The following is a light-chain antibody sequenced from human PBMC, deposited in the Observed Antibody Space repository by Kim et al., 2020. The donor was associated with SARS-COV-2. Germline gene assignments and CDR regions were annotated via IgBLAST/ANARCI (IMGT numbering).Light chain of an antibody. CDR2: GAS. V-gene: IGKV3-15*01. CDR3: QHYDTWPRET. CDR1: QSVSGN. J-gene: IGKJ1*01. Sequence: SPGDRVPPSCKTSQSVSGNLAWFQQKPGQSPRLLIYGASIRPNGIPARFSGSGSGTEYTLTISSLQSEDFVVYYCQHYDTWPRETFGQGTKVDIK.